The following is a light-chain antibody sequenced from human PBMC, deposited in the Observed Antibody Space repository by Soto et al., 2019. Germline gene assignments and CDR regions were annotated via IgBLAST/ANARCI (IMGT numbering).Light chain of an antibody. CDR1: QSISSTY. CDR2: GAS. J-gene: IGKJ5*01. Sequence: EIVLTQSPVTLSLSPGERATLSCRASQSISSTYLAWYQQKPGQAPRLLIYGASSRATGIPDRFSGSGSGTDFTLTISRLEPEDFALYYCQQYGYSPITFGQGTRLEIK. CDR3: QQYGYSPIT. V-gene: IGKV3-20*01.